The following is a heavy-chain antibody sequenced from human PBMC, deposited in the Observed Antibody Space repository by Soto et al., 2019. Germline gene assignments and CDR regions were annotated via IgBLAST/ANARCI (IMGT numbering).Heavy chain of an antibody. V-gene: IGHV4-39*01. Sequence: LSLTCTVSGGSISSSSYYWGWIRQPPGKGLEWIGSIYYSGSTYYNPSLKSRVTISVDTSKNQFSLKLSSVTAADTAVYYCASLTDFWSGYLYFDYWGQGTLVTVSS. D-gene: IGHD3-3*01. J-gene: IGHJ4*02. CDR2: IYYSGST. CDR3: ASLTDFWSGYLYFDY. CDR1: GGSISSSSYY.